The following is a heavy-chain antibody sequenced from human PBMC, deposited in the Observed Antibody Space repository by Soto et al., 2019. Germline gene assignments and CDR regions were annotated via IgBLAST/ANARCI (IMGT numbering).Heavy chain of an antibody. CDR2: INAGNGNT. Sequence: ASVKVSCKASGYTFTSYAMHWVRQAPGQRLEWMGWINAGNGNTKYPQKFQGRVTMTRDTSTSTAYMELSSLRSDDTAVYYCARDRDWFDPWGQGTLVTVSS. J-gene: IGHJ5*02. CDR1: GYTFTSYA. V-gene: IGHV1-3*01. CDR3: ARDRDWFDP.